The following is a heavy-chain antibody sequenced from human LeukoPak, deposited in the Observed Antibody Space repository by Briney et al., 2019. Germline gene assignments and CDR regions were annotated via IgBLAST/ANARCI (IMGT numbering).Heavy chain of an antibody. Sequence: GGSLRLACAASGGTVSDYSMNWVRQAPGKGLEWISYIGIDSGNTNYADSVKGRFTISGDKAKNSLYLQMNSLRVEDTAVYYCARDYKYAFDNWGQGTLVTVSS. J-gene: IGHJ4*02. CDR3: ARDYKYAFDN. CDR1: GGTVSDYS. CDR2: IGIDSGNT. V-gene: IGHV3-48*01. D-gene: IGHD5-24*01.